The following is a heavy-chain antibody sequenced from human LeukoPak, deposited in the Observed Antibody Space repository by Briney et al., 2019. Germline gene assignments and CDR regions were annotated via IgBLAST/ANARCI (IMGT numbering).Heavy chain of an antibody. Sequence: ASVKVSCKASGYTFTSYGISWVRQAPGQGLEWMGWISAYNGNTNYAQKLQGRVTMTTDTSTSTAYMELRSLRSDDTAVYYCARDELINWNFDGTFDYWGQGTLVTVSS. CDR1: GYTFTSYG. CDR3: ARDELINWNFDGTFDY. J-gene: IGHJ4*02. V-gene: IGHV1-18*01. CDR2: ISAYNGNT. D-gene: IGHD1-7*01.